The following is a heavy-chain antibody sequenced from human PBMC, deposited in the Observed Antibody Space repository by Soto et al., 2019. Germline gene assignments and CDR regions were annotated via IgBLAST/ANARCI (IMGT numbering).Heavy chain of an antibody. J-gene: IGHJ1*01. CDR3: ASTNSSSWFAYYFQH. V-gene: IGHV1-69*02. Sequence: QVHLVQSGAEVKKPGSSVKVSCKASGGTFSSYTISWVRQAPGQGLEWMGRIIPILGIANYAQKFQGRVTITADKSTSTAYMELSSLRSEDTAVYYCASTNSSSWFAYYFQHWGQGTLVTVSS. D-gene: IGHD6-13*01. CDR1: GGTFSSYT. CDR2: IIPILGIA.